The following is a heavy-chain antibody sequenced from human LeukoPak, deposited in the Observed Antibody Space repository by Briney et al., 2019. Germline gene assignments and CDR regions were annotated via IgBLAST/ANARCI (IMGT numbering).Heavy chain of an antibody. D-gene: IGHD3-22*01. CDR3: ARSTYYYDSSGFNYAAFDI. Sequence: GGSLRLSCAASGFTFCSYEMNWGRQAPGKGVGWVSYISSSGSTIYYADSVKGRFTISRDNAKHSLYLQMNSLRAEDTAVYYCARSTYYYDSSGFNYAAFDIWGQGTMVTVSS. V-gene: IGHV3-48*03. CDR1: GFTFCSYE. CDR2: ISSSGSTI. J-gene: IGHJ3*02.